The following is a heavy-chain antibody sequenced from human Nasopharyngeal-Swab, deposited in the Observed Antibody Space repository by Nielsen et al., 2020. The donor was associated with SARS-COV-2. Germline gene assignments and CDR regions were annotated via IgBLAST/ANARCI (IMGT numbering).Heavy chain of an antibody. Sequence: SETLSLTCTVSGGSISSSSYYWGWIRQPPGKGLEWIGSIYYSGSTYYNPSLKSRVTISVDTPKNQFSLKLSSVTAADTAVYYCARPLYSSGWYRGTNSKPYNWFDPWGQGTLVTVSS. CDR2: IYYSGST. D-gene: IGHD6-19*01. CDR1: GGSISSSSYY. V-gene: IGHV4-39*01. CDR3: ARPLYSSGWYRGTNSKPYNWFDP. J-gene: IGHJ5*02.